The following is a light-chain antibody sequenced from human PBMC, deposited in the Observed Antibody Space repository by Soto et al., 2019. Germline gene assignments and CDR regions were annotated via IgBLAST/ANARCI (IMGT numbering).Light chain of an antibody. CDR1: QDISNY. CDR2: AAS. V-gene: IGKV1-27*01. CDR3: QNYKSVPRT. Sequence: DIQMTQSPSSLSASVGDRVTITCRASQDISNYLAWYQQXXXXVPELLIYAASTLQSGXPSRXXXXXXXXXXXXTISSLQREDVATYYCQNYKSVPRTFGQGTKV. J-gene: IGKJ1*01.